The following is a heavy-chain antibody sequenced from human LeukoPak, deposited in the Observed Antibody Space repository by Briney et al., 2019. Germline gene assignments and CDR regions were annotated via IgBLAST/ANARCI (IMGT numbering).Heavy chain of an antibody. D-gene: IGHD4-17*01. CDR2: TYYSGST. V-gene: IGHV4-59*12. J-gene: IGHJ5*02. Sequence: PSETLSLTCTVSGGSISSYFWSWIRQPPGKGLDWIGYTYYSGSTNYNPSLKSRVTISVDTSENQFSLKLSSVTAADTAVYYCARGEGYGVPWGWFDPWGQGTLVTVSS. CDR3: ARGEGYGVPWGWFDP. CDR1: GGSISSYF.